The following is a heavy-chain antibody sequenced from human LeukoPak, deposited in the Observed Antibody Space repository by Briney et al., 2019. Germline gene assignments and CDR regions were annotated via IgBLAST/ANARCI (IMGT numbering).Heavy chain of an antibody. J-gene: IGHJ4*02. CDR2: ISAYNGNT. CDR3: ARLGDPYYYDSSGYQLDY. CDR1: GYTFTSYG. Sequence: ASVKVSCKASGYTFTSYGISWVRQAPGQGLEWMGWISAYNGNTNYAQKLQGRVTMTTDTSTSTAYMELRSLRSDDTAVYYCARLGDPYYYDSSGYQLDYWGQGTLVTVSS. V-gene: IGHV1-18*01. D-gene: IGHD3-22*01.